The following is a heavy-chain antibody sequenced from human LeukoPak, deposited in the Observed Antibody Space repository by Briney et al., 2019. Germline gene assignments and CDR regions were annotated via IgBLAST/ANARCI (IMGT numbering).Heavy chain of an antibody. CDR2: ISGSGGST. Sequence: PGGSLRLSCAASGFTFSSYALSWVRQAPGKGLEWVSAISGSGGSTYYADSVKGRFTISRDNSKNTLYLQMNSLRAEDTAVYYCAKVMKWELLPDYWGQGTLVTVSS. D-gene: IGHD1-26*01. CDR1: GFTFSSYA. CDR3: AKVMKWELLPDY. V-gene: IGHV3-23*01. J-gene: IGHJ4*02.